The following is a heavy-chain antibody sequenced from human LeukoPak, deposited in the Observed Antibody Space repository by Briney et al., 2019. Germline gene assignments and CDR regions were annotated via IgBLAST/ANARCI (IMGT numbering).Heavy chain of an antibody. D-gene: IGHD2/OR15-2a*01. V-gene: IGHV3-33*01. CDR3: ARDINSYFDY. CDR1: GFTFSSYG. J-gene: IGHJ4*02. Sequence: GGSLRLSCAASGFTFSSYGIHWVRQAPGKGLEWVAVVWYDGKNKFYGDSVKGRFTISRDNSRNTVYLQMNSLRAEDTAVYYCARDINSYFDYWGQGTLVTVSS. CDR2: VWYDGKNK.